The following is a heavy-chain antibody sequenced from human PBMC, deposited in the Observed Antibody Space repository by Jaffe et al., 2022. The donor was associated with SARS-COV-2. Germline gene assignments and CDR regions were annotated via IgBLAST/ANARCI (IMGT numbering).Heavy chain of an antibody. CDR3: ARWVYYGDYYPFDY. Sequence: QVQLQESGPGLVKPSETLSLTCTVSGGSISSYYWSWIRQPPGKGLEWIGYIYYSGSTNYNPSLKSRVTISVDTSKNQFSLKLSSVTAADTAVYYCARWVYYGDYYPFDYWGQGTLVTVSS. CDR2: IYYSGST. V-gene: IGHV4-59*08. J-gene: IGHJ4*02. CDR1: GGSISSYY. D-gene: IGHD4-17*01.